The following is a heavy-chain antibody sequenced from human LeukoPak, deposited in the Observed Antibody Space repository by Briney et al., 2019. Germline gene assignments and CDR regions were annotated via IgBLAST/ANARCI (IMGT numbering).Heavy chain of an antibody. CDR1: GFTFSSYS. CDR3: ARPVWGSYRYTGGFDP. D-gene: IGHD3-16*02. V-gene: IGHV3-48*01. Sequence: GGSLRLSCAASGFTFSSYSMNWVRQAPGKGLEWVSYISSSSSTIYYADSVKGRFTISRDNAKNSLYLQMNSLRAEDTAVYYCARPVWGSYRYTGGFDPWGQGTLVTVSS. J-gene: IGHJ5*02. CDR2: ISSSSSTI.